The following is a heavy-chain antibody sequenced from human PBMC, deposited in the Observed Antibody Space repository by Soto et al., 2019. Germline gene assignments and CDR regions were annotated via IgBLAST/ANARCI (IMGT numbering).Heavy chain of an antibody. CDR3: AKDRERDAWYEDY. J-gene: IGHJ4*02. CDR2: ISGSDGST. V-gene: IGHV3-23*01. D-gene: IGHD6-13*01. CDR1: GFSFSSYA. Sequence: EVQLLESGGGLVQPGGSLRLSCVASGFSFSSYAMTWVRQAPGKGLEWVSVISGSDGSTYYAHSVKGRFNISRDNSKNTLYLQMNSLRAEDTAVYYCAKDRERDAWYEDYWGQGTLVTVSS.